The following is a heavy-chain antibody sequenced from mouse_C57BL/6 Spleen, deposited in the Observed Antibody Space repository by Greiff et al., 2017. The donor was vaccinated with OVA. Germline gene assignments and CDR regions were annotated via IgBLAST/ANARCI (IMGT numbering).Heavy chain of an antibody. CDR1: GFNIKDDY. CDR3: TTYSSYEDY. Sequence: EVQLQQSGAELVRPGASVKLSCTASGFNIKDDYMHWVKQRPEQGLEWIGWIDPENGDTEYASKFQGKATITADTSSNTAYLPLSSLTSEDTAVYYCTTYSSYEDYWGQGTTLTVSS. V-gene: IGHV14-4*01. J-gene: IGHJ2*01. CDR2: IDPENGDT. D-gene: IGHD1-1*01.